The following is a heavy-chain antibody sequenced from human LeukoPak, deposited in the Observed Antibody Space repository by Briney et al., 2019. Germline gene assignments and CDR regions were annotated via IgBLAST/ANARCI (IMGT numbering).Heavy chain of an antibody. D-gene: IGHD3-10*01. V-gene: IGHV4-34*01. CDR1: GESLSGYY. CDR3: ARRHGSVPFDY. Sequence: PSETLSLTCAVYGESLSGYYWSWIRKPPGKGLEWIGEINHSGSTNYNPSLKIRVTISVDTPKNQFSVKLSSVTAADTAVYYCARRHGSVPFDYWGQGTLVTVSS. CDR2: INHSGST. J-gene: IGHJ4*02.